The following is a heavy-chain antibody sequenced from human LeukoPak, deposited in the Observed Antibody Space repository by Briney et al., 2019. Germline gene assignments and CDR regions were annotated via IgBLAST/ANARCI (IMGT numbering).Heavy chain of an antibody. CDR3: ARVGADGSGFLFDY. CDR2: INHSGST. CDR1: GDSIGSGAYY. V-gene: IGHV4-34*01. Sequence: SETLSLTCSVSGDSIGSGAYYWSWIRQPPGKGLEWIGEINHSGSTNYNPSLKSRVTISVDTSKNQFSLKLSSVTAADTAVYYCARVGADGSGFLFDYWGQGTLVTVSS. D-gene: IGHD3-10*01. J-gene: IGHJ4*02.